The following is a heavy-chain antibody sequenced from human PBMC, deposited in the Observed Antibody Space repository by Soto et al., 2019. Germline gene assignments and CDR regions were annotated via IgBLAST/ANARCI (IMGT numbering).Heavy chain of an antibody. CDR3: ATLYYYGSGSYYNEGAGQGY. Sequence: GGSLRLSCAASGFTFSSYSMNWVRQAPGKGLEWVSYISSSSSTIYYADSVKGRFTISRDNAKNSLYLQMNSLRAEDTAVYYCATLYYYGSGSYYNEGAGQGYWGQGTLVTVSS. J-gene: IGHJ4*02. D-gene: IGHD3-10*01. CDR2: ISSSSSTI. V-gene: IGHV3-48*01. CDR1: GFTFSSYS.